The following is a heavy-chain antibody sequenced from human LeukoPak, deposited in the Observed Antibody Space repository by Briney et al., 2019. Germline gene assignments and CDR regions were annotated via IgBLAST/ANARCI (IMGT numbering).Heavy chain of an antibody. CDR1: GFTFSSYW. D-gene: IGHD1-26*01. Sequence: GGSLRLSCAASGFTFSSYWMNWARQAPGKGLEWVSYISSSSSLIYYADSMKGRFTISRDNAKNSLYLQMNSLRAEDTAVYYCARGAVGATVDYWGQGTLVTVSS. CDR3: ARGAVGATVDY. V-gene: IGHV3-48*01. CDR2: ISSSSSLI. J-gene: IGHJ4*02.